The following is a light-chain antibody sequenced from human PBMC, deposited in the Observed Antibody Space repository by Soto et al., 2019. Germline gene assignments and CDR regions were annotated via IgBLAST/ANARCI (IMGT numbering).Light chain of an antibody. CDR3: CSYTGSSTLV. CDR1: SSDVGSYNL. V-gene: IGLV2-23*01. CDR2: EGS. J-gene: IGLJ2*01. Sequence: QSVLTQPASVSGSPGQSITISCTGTSSDVGSYNLVSWHQQHPGKPPILMIYEGSKRPSGVSNRFSGSKSGNTASLTISGLQAEDEADYYCCSYTGSSTLVFGGGTKVTVL.